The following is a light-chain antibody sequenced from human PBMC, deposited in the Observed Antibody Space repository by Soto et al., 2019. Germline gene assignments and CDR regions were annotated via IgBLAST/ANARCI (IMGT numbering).Light chain of an antibody. J-gene: IGKJ3*01. CDR1: RSISDW. CDR2: DAS. Sequence: DIQMTQSPSSLSPSVGDRVTITCRASRSISDWLAWYQQKPGKAPQLLIFDASNLKSGVSSRFSGSGSGTEFTLTISRLQPEDFATYYCLQDYDYPFTFGPGTKVDIK. V-gene: IGKV1-5*01. CDR3: LQDYDYPFT.